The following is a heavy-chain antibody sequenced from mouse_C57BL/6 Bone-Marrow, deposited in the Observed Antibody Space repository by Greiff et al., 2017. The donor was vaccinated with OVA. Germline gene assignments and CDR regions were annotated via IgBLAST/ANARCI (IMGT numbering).Heavy chain of an antibody. D-gene: IGHD1-1*01. CDR3: TTRVLRREFFDY. J-gene: IGHJ2*01. CDR2: IDPENGDT. V-gene: IGHV14-4*01. Sequence: VQLQQSGAELVRPGASVKLSCTASGFNIKDDYMHWVKQRPEQGLEWIGWIDPENGDTEYASKFQGKATITADTSSNTAYLPLSSLTSEDTAVSYCTTRVLRREFFDYWGQGTTLSVSS. CDR1: GFNIKDDY.